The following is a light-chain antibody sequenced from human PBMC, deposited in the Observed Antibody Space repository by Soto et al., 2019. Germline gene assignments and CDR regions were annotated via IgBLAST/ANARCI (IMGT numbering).Light chain of an antibody. Sequence: DIQMTQSPSTLCGSVGDRVTITCRASQTISSWLAWYQQKPGKAPKLLIYKASTLKSGVPSRFSGSGSGTEFTLTISSLQPDDFATYYCQHYNSYRLTFGGGTKVDIK. CDR2: KAS. CDR1: QTISSW. V-gene: IGKV1-5*03. CDR3: QHYNSYRLT. J-gene: IGKJ4*01.